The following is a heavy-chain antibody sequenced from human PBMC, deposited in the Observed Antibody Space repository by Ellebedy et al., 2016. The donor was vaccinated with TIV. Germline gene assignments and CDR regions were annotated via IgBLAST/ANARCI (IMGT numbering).Heavy chain of an antibody. CDR1: GFNFGGHA. D-gene: IGHD2-8*02. Sequence: PGGSLRLSCAASGFNFGGHAMKWVRQAPGKGLEWVSSIGSSAYTTHYADSVKGRLTISRDNSRNTLYLQMNSLRGEDTAVYFCAKDVRYTTGWGGALDIWGQGAMVTVSS. J-gene: IGHJ3*02. V-gene: IGHV3-23*01. CDR2: IGSSAYTT. CDR3: AKDVRYTTGWGGALDI.